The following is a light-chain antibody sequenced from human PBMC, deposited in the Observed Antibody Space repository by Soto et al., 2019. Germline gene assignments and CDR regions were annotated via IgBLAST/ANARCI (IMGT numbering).Light chain of an antibody. Sequence: EIVLTPSPDTLSLSPGERATLSCRARQSVSSYLAWYQQKPGQAPRLLIYDASNRATGIPARFSGSGSGTDFTLSISRIEPEDFAVYYCQQRSNWPLTFGGGTKVEIK. CDR3: QQRSNWPLT. CDR2: DAS. V-gene: IGKV3-11*01. CDR1: QSVSSY. J-gene: IGKJ4*01.